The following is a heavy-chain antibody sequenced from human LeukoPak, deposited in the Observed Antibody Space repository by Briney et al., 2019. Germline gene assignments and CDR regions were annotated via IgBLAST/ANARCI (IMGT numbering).Heavy chain of an antibody. Sequence: ASVKVSCKVFGYSFTSYDINWVRQATGQGLEWMGWMNPSSGNTGYAQKFQGRVTMTRNTSISTAYMELNSLKSEDTAVYYCARFGDPYWYFDLWGRGTLVTVSS. CDR1: GYSFTSYD. D-gene: IGHD3-10*01. CDR3: ARFGDPYWYFDL. V-gene: IGHV1-8*01. CDR2: MNPSSGNT. J-gene: IGHJ2*01.